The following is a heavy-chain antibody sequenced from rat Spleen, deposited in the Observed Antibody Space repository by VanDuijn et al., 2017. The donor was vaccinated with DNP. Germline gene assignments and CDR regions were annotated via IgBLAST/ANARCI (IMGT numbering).Heavy chain of an antibody. J-gene: IGHJ4*01. V-gene: IGHV5-25*01. Sequence: EVQLVESGGGLVQPGRSMKLSCAASGFTFSNYYMAWVRQAPTKGLEWVASISTGGGNTYYRDSVKGRFTISRDNAKSTLYLQMENLRSEDTATDYCARARYNYGVMDALGQGASVTVSS. CDR2: ISTGGGNT. CDR3: ARARYNYGVMDA. D-gene: IGHD1-4*01. CDR1: GFTFSNYY.